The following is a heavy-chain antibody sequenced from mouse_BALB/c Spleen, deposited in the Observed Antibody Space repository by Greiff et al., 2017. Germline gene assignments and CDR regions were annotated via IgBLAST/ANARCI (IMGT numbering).Heavy chain of an antibody. CDR2: ISSGGGST. J-gene: IGHJ2*01. CDR3: ARHKTNWDDYFDY. V-gene: IGHV5-12-1*01. CDR1: GFTFSSYT. Sequence: EVQRVESGGGLVKPGGSLKLSCAASGFTFSSYTMSWVRQTPEKRLEWVATISSGGGSTYYPDTVKGRFTISRDNAKNTLYLQMSSLKSEDTAMYYCARHKTNWDDYFDYWGQGTTLTVSS. D-gene: IGHD4-1*01.